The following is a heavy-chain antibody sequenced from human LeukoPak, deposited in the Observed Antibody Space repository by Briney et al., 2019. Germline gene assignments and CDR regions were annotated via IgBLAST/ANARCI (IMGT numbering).Heavy chain of an antibody. D-gene: IGHD3-22*01. V-gene: IGHV3-30*18. CDR2: ISYDGSNK. CDR3: AKEHPDYYDTRTFDY. J-gene: IGHJ4*02. Sequence: PGGSLRLSCAASGFTFSDYAMIWVRQAPGKGLEWVAVISYDGSNKYYADSVKGRFTISRDNSKNTLYLQMNSLRAEDTAVYYCAKEHPDYYDTRTFDYWGQGTLVTVSS. CDR1: GFTFSDYA.